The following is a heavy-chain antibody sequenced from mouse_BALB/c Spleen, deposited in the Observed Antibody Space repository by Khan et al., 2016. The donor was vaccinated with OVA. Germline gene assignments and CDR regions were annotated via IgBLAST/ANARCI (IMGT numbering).Heavy chain of an antibody. CDR2: IAPANGDT. D-gene: IGHD1-1*01. V-gene: IGHV14-3*02. Sequence: VQLQQSGAELVKPGASVRLSCTASGFNIKDTYIHWVKQRPEQGLEWIGRIAPANGDTKYDPKFQDKATITSDTSSNPSYLQLRSLTSEDTAVYYCAPPSYYPRFFEVWGAGTTVTVSS. CDR1: GFNIKDTY. J-gene: IGHJ1*01. CDR3: APPSYYPRFFEV.